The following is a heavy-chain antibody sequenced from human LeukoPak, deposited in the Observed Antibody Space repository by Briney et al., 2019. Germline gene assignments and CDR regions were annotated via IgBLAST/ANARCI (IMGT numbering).Heavy chain of an antibody. V-gene: IGHV4-39*01. Sequence: SETLSLTCTVSGGSISSSNNYWGWVRQPPGKGLECIGSIYYSGTTYYNPSLKSRVTISVDTSKNQFSLKLSSMTAADTAVYYCARPGIQLWFGRFDPWGQGTLVTVSS. CDR1: GGSISSSNNY. D-gene: IGHD5-18*01. J-gene: IGHJ5*02. CDR3: ARPGIQLWFGRFDP. CDR2: IYYSGTT.